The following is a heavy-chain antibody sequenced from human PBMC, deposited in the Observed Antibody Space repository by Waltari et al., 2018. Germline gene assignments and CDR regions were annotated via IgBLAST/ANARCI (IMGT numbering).Heavy chain of an antibody. CDR2: VIPIFGTA. V-gene: IGHV1-69*13. CDR1: GYTLTEFS. Sequence: QVQLVQSGAEVKKPGASVKVSCKVSGYTLTEFSMHWVRQAPGQGLEWMGGVIPIFGTANYAQKFQGRVTITADKSTSTAYMELSSLRSEDTAVYYCARVLYYYDSSGYFFDYWGQGTLVTVSS. J-gene: IGHJ4*02. CDR3: ARVLYYYDSSGYFFDY. D-gene: IGHD3-22*01.